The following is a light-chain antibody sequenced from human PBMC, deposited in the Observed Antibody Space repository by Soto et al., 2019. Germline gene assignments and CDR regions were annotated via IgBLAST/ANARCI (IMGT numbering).Light chain of an antibody. V-gene: IGKV3D-15*01. CDR3: QQYQNLWT. CDR1: PSVSGSN. CDR2: GAS. Sequence: EIVFAQSPGTLSLSPRERATPSCRASPSVSGSNLAWYQQKPGQAPRLVIYGASSRATGIPARFSGSGSGTEFTLTIGSLQSEDSAVYYCQQYQNLWTFGQGTKVDIK. J-gene: IGKJ1*01.